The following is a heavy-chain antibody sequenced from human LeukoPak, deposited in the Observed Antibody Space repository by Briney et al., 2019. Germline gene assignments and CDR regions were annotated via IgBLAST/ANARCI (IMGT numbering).Heavy chain of an antibody. CDR2: INHSGST. D-gene: IGHD6-13*01. J-gene: IGHJ5*02. CDR1: GGSFSGYY. Sequence: SETLSLTCAVYGGSFSGYYWSWIRQPPGKGLEWIGEINHSGSTNYNPSLKSRVTISVDTSKNQFSLKLSSVTAADTAVHYCARMRVAAAGLNWFDPWGQGTLVTVSS. V-gene: IGHV4-34*01. CDR3: ARMRVAAAGLNWFDP.